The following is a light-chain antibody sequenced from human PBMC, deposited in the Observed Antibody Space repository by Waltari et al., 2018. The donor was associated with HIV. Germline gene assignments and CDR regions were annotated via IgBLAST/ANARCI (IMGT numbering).Light chain of an antibody. CDR2: DHK. V-gene: IGLV1-51*01. J-gene: IGLJ2*01. Sequence: QSVLTQPPSVSAAPGQNVAISCSGSNSNIGNNYVAWYQQLPGTAPKLLFFDHKKRPSGMPGRFSGSKSGTSATLGITGLQTGDEAHYYCATWESRLGTVVFGGGTKVTVL. CDR3: ATWESRLGTVV. CDR1: NSNIGNNY.